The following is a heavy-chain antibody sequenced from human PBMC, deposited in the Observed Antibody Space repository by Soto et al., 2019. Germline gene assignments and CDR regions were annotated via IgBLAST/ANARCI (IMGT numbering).Heavy chain of an antibody. J-gene: IGHJ1*01. Sequence: GGSLRLSCAASGFTFSSYGMHWVRQAPGKGLEWVAVIWYDGSNKYYADSVKGRFTISRDNSKNTLYLQMNSLRAEDTAVYYCARGEIGCTNGVCYTFSEYFQHWGQGTLVTVSS. D-gene: IGHD2-8*01. V-gene: IGHV3-33*01. CDR3: ARGEIGCTNGVCYTFSEYFQH. CDR2: IWYDGSNK. CDR1: GFTFSSYG.